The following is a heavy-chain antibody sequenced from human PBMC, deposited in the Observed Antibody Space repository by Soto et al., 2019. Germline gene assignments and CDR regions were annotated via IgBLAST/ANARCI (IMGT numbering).Heavy chain of an antibody. Sequence: ASVTVACHASGYTFSSYYMHWVRQAPGQGLEWMGIINPSGGSTSYAQKFQGRVTMTRDTSTSTVYMELSSLRSEDTAVYYCAREDIVVVVAATNGMDVWGQGTTVTGSS. J-gene: IGHJ6*02. CDR2: INPSGGST. D-gene: IGHD2-15*01. CDR3: AREDIVVVVAATNGMDV. V-gene: IGHV1-46*01. CDR1: GYTFSSYY.